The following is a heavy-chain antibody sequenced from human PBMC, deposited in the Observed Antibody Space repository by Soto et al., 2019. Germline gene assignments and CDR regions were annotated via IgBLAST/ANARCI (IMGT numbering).Heavy chain of an antibody. J-gene: IGHJ6*02. CDR1: GYTFSTQW. V-gene: IGHV5-51*01. Sequence: PGESLKISCQGSGYTFSTQWIAWVRQMPGKGLEWMGTIYPGDSDTRYSPSFQGHVTISADKSISTAYLQWSSLKASDTAMYYCATTRIPASIPGPLNIWAQGTAVTVSS. CDR3: ATTRIPASIPGPLNI. D-gene: IGHD2-2*02. CDR2: IYPGDSDT.